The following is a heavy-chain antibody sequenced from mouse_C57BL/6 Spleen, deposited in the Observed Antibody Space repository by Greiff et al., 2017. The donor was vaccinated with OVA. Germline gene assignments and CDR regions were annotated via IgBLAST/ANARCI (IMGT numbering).Heavy chain of an antibody. J-gene: IGHJ4*01. CDR3: ARNLGLRGYYAMDY. D-gene: IGHD2-4*01. V-gene: IGHV1-80*01. CDR2: IYPGDGDT. CDR1: GYAFSSYW. Sequence: QVQLQQSGAELVKPGASVKISCKASGYAFSSYWMNWVKQRPGKGLEWIGQIYPGDGDTNYNGKFKGKATLTADKSSSTAYMQLSSLTSDDSAVYFCARNLGLRGYYAMDYWGQGTSVTVSS.